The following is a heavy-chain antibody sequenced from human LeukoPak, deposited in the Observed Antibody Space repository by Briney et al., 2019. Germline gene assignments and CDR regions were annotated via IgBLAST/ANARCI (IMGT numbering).Heavy chain of an antibody. J-gene: IGHJ6*02. V-gene: IGHV3-23*01. D-gene: IGHD3-10*01. CDR1: GFTFSSYA. CDR2: ISGSGGST. CDR3: VKGGSGRYYYYGMDV. Sequence: PGGSLRLSCAASGFTFSSYAMSWVRQAPGKGLEWVSAISGSGGSTYYADSVKGRFTISRDNSRNTLYLQMNSLRAEDTAVYYCVKGGSGRYYYYGMDVWGQGTTVTVSS.